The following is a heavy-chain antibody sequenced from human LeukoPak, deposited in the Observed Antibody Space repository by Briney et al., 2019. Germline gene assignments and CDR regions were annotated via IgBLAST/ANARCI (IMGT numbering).Heavy chain of an antibody. CDR1: GFTFSSYS. CDR3: ARVSVDTAMVTPSGFDY. J-gene: IGHJ4*02. D-gene: IGHD5-18*01. Sequence: GGSLRLSCAASGFTFSSYSMNWVRHAPGKGLEWVSSISSSSSYIYYADSVKGRFTISRDNAKNSLYLQMNSLRAEDTAVYYCARVSVDTAMVTPSGFDYWGQGTLVTVSS. V-gene: IGHV3-21*01. CDR2: ISSSSSYI.